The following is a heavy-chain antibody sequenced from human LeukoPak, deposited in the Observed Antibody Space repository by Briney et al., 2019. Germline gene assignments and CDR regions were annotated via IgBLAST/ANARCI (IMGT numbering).Heavy chain of an antibody. CDR1: GGSISSYY. CDR3: ARRALSSSWNFPYYMDV. D-gene: IGHD1-7*01. Sequence: SETLSLTCTVSGGSISSYYWSWIRQPPGKGLEWIGYIYYSGSTNYNPSLKSRVTISVDTSKNQFSLKLSSVTAADTAVYYCARRALSSSWNFPYYMDVWGKGTTVTVSS. CDR2: IYYSGST. J-gene: IGHJ6*03. V-gene: IGHV4-59*01.